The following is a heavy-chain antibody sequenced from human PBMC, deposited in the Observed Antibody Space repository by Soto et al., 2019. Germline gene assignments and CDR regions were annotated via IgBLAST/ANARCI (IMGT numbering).Heavy chain of an antibody. V-gene: IGHV3-66*01. CDR2: IYSGGIT. J-gene: IGHJ3*02. Sequence: EVQLVESGGGLVQPGGSLRLSCAASVFTVSSNYMSWVRQAPGKGLEWVSLIYSGGITYYADSVKVRFTISRDNSKNTVYPHMNSLRVEDTAMYDCEREPPGIVPFDIWGKGTMVTVAS. D-gene: IGHD2-21*01. CDR3: EREPPGIVPFDI. CDR1: VFTVSSNY.